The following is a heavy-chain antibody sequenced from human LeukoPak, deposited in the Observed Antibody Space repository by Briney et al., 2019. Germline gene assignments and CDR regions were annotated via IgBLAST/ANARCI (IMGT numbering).Heavy chain of an antibody. CDR1: GESSSGYY. V-gene: IGHV4-34*01. Sequence: SETLSLTCAAYGESSSGYYWSWIRQPPGKGLECIGEINHSGSTNYNPSLKSRVTISVDTSKNQFSLKLSSVTAADTAVYYCARRATMVRGRERLIFDYWGQGTLVTVSS. J-gene: IGHJ4*02. CDR3: ARRATMVRGRERLIFDY. D-gene: IGHD3-10*01. CDR2: INHSGST.